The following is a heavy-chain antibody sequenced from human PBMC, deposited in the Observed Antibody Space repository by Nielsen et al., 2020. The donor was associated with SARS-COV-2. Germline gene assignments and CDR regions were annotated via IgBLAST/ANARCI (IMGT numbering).Heavy chain of an antibody. V-gene: IGHV3-23*03. CDR1: GFTFSSYS. J-gene: IGHJ5*02. CDR3: AKGDLRFNWFDP. CDR2: IYSSGVTT. D-gene: IGHD3-3*01. Sequence: GESLKISCAASGFTFSSYSMNWVRQAPGKGLEWVSVIYSSGVTTYYADSVKGRFTISRDNYRNTLYLQMNSLRAEDTAVYYCAKGDLRFNWFDPWGPGTLVTVSS.